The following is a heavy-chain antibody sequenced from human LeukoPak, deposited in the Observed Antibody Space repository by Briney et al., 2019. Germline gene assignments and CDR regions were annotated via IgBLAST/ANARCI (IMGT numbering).Heavy chain of an antibody. CDR3: AKDGQQQLVYYFDC. D-gene: IGHD6-13*01. CDR2: ISNGDGNT. V-gene: IGHV3-23*01. J-gene: IGHJ4*02. CDR1: GFTFSSYA. Sequence: GGSLRLSCAASGFTFSSYAMSWVRQAPGKGLEWVSTISNGDGNTYYADSVKGRFTISRDISKSTLYLQMSSLRAEDTAVFYCAKDGQQQLVYYFDCWGQGTLVTVSS.